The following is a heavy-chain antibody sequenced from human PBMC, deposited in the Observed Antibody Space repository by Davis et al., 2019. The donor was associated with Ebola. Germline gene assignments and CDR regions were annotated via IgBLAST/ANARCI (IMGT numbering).Heavy chain of an antibody. V-gene: IGHV4-59*01. CDR2: IYYSGST. CDR1: GGSFSGYY. D-gene: IGHD3-22*01. J-gene: IGHJ4*02. Sequence: MPSETLSLTCAVYGGSFSGYYWSWIRQPPGKGLEWIGYIYYSGSTNYNPSLKSRVTISVDTSKNQFSLKLSSVTAADTAVYYCASNGYYDSSGYYYWGQGTLVTVSS. CDR3: ASNGYYDSSGYYY.